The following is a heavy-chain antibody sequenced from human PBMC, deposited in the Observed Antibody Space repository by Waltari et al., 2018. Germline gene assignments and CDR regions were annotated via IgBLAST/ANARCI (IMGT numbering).Heavy chain of an antibody. Sequence: EVQLVESGGGLVKPGGSLRLSCAASGFTFSSYSMNWVRQAPGKGLEWVSSSSSSSSYIYYADSVKGRFTISRDNAKNSLYLQMNSLRAEDTAVYYCARGTTVTTADYWGQGTLVTVSS. CDR1: GFTFSSYS. D-gene: IGHD4-17*01. J-gene: IGHJ4*02. V-gene: IGHV3-21*01. CDR3: ARGTTVTTADY. CDR2: SSSSSSYI.